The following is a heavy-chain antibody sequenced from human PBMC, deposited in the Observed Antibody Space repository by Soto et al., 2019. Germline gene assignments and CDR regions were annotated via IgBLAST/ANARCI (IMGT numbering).Heavy chain of an antibody. CDR1: GFTFSSYA. Sequence: EVQILESGGGLVQPGGSLRLSCAASGFTFSSYAMYWVRQAPGKGLAWVSGISDSGTGTYYADSVKGRFTISRDNSNNRVYLQMKSLRAEYTAVYYCAKDHTVVIRDAFDIWGQGTMVNVSS. J-gene: IGHJ3*02. D-gene: IGHD3-22*01. CDR3: AKDHTVVIRDAFDI. V-gene: IGHV3-23*01. CDR2: ISDSGTGT.